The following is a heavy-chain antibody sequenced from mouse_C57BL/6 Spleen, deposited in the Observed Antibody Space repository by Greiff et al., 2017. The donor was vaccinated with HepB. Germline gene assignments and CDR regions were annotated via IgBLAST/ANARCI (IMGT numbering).Heavy chain of an antibody. CDR3: ARGGNYEGYAMDY. CDR1: GYTFTSYW. Sequence: QVQLQQPGAELVMPGASVKLSCKASGYTFTSYWMHWVKQRPGQGLEWIGEIDPSDSYTNYNQKFKGKSTLTVDKSSSPAYMQLSSLTSEDSAVYYCARGGNYEGYAMDYWGQGTSVTVSS. V-gene: IGHV1-69*01. J-gene: IGHJ4*01. D-gene: IGHD2-1*01. CDR2: IDPSDSYT.